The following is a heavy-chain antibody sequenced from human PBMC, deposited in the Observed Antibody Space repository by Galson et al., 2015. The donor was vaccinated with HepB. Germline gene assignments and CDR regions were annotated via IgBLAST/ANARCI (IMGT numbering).Heavy chain of an antibody. CDR1: GFSFSDYY. J-gene: IGHJ4*02. CDR3: ARGYGGNSNSYDY. D-gene: IGHD4-23*01. Sequence: SLRLSCAASGFSFSDYYMSWIRQAPGKGLEWVSYIRSSATYYADFVKGRYTISRDNAKNSLYLEMNSLRADDTAVYYCARGYGGNSNSYDYWGQGTLVTVSS. V-gene: IGHV3-11*01. CDR2: IRSSAT.